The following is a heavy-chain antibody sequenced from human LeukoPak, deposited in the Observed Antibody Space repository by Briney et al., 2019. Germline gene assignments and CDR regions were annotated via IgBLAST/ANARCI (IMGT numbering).Heavy chain of an antibody. J-gene: IGHJ4*02. V-gene: IGHV3-23*01. D-gene: IGHD6-13*01. CDR3: AKDVIWAAAGNDNDY. CDR1: GFTFSSYA. CDR2: ISGSGGST. Sequence: PGGSLRLSCAASGFTFSSYAMSWVRQAPGKGLGWVSAISGSGGSTYYADSVKGRFTISRDNSKNTLYLQMNSLRAEDTAVYYCAKDVIWAAAGNDNDYWGQGTLVTVSS.